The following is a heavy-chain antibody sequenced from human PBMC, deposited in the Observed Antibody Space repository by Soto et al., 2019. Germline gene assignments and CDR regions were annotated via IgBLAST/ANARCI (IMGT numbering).Heavy chain of an antibody. CDR1: GGTFSSYA. V-gene: IGHV1-69*01. CDR3: VSGRRGIMYFYYGMDV. Sequence: QVQLVQSGAEVKKPGSSVKVSCKASGGTFSSYAISWVRQAPGQGLDWMGGVTPLFGTTKYAQKFQGRVTITADESTNTAYMELSGLRPVDTALYYCVSGRRGIMYFYYGMDVWGPGTTVIVSS. J-gene: IGHJ6*02. CDR2: VTPLFGTT.